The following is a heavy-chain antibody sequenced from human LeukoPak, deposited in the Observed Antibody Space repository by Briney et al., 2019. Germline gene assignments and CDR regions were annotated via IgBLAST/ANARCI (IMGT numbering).Heavy chain of an antibody. CDR1: GFTFSTYA. V-gene: IGHV3-74*01. D-gene: IGHD2/OR15-2a*01. CDR2: IYPDGST. Sequence: AGGSLRLSCAASGFTFSTYAMSWVRQAPGKGLVWVSRIYPDGSTVYADSVRGRFTISRDNAKNTLYLQMNSLRVEDTAVYYCASFRNTDIWGQGTTVTVSP. J-gene: IGHJ3*02. CDR3: ASFRNTDI.